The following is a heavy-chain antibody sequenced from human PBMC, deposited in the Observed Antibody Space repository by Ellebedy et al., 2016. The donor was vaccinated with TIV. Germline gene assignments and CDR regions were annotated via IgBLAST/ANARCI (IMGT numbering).Heavy chain of an antibody. D-gene: IGHD1-1*01. Sequence: GESLKISXATSGFTFNKYPMSWVRQAPGKGLEWVSGITGSGATTYLADFVEGRFTISRDNSKSTLYLQINSLRAEDTAVYFWAKDKSAVDWNPEWYFDLWGRGTLGSVAS. V-gene: IGHV3-23*01. CDR1: GFTFNKYP. CDR2: ITGSGATT. J-gene: IGHJ2*01. CDR3: AKDKSAVDWNPEWYFDL.